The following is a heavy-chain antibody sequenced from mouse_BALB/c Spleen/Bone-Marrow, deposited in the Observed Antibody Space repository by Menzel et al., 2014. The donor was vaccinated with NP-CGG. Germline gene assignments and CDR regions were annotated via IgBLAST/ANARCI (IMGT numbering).Heavy chain of an antibody. D-gene: IGHD2-4*01. Sequence: EVQLQQSGPEVVKPGASMKMSSKASGYSFTGYTMNWVKQSHGKNLEWIGLINPYNGGTHYNQKFKGKATLTVDKSSSTAYMELLSLTSEDSAVYYCAREGDYDYAWFAYWGQGTLITVSA. CDR2: INPYNGGT. V-gene: IGHV1-18*01. CDR1: GYSFTGYT. J-gene: IGHJ3*01. CDR3: AREGDYDYAWFAY.